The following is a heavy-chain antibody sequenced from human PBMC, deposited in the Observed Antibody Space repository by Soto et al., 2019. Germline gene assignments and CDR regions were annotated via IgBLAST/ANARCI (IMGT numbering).Heavy chain of an antibody. V-gene: IGHV3-33*01. CDR2: IWYDGSNK. CDR3: ARGVAATVYYYYGMDV. D-gene: IGHD2-15*01. J-gene: IGHJ6*02. Sequence: GGSLRLSCAASGFTLSSYGMHWVRQAPGKGLEWVAVIWYDGSNKYYADSVKGRFTISRDNSKNTLYLQMNSLRAEDTAVYYCARGVAATVYYYYGMDVWGQGTTVTVSS. CDR1: GFTLSSYG.